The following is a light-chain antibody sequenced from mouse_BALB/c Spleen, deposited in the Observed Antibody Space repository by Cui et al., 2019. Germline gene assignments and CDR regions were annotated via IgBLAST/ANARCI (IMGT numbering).Light chain of an antibody. CDR2: RMS. V-gene: IGKV2-137*01. CDR1: KSLLHSNGHTY. Sequence: DIVMTQPAPSLPVTPGESVSISCRSSKSLLHSNGHTYLYWFLQRPGQSPQLLICRMSNLASGVPDRFSGSGSGTAFTLRISRVEAEDVGVYYCMQHLEYPYTFGGGTKLEIK. J-gene: IGKJ2*01. CDR3: MQHLEYPYT.